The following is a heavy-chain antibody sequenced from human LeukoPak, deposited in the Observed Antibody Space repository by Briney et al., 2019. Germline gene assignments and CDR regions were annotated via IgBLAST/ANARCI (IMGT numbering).Heavy chain of an antibody. CDR2: IRYDGSNK. Sequence: SGGSLRLSCAASGFTFSSYGMHWVRQAPGKGLEWVAFIRYDGSNKYYADSVKGRFTISRDKSKNTLYLQMNSLRAEDTAVYYCARDRGSYFGIDYWGQGTLVTVSS. CDR1: GFTFSSYG. CDR3: ARDRGSYFGIDY. J-gene: IGHJ4*02. D-gene: IGHD1-26*01. V-gene: IGHV3-30*02.